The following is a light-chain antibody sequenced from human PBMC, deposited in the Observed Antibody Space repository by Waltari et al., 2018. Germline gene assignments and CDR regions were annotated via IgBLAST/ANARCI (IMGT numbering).Light chain of an antibody. J-gene: IGKJ5*01. CDR1: EGISTY. CDR2: DAS. CDR3: QQYYRYPPIT. Sequence: AIRLTQSPSSLSASKGDRVTITCRASEGISTYLAWYQEKPGKAPKVLIYDASTLQSGVPSRFSGSGSGTDFTLTISRLQSEDFGTYYCQQYYRYPPITFGQGTLLEIK. V-gene: IGKV1-8*01.